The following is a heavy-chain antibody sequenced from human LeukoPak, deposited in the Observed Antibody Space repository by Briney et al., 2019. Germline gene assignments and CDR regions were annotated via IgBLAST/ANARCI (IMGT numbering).Heavy chain of an antibody. CDR3: ARGYCTNGVCYPPTY. CDR1: GYTFTSYD. J-gene: IGHJ4*02. CDR2: MNPNSGNT. D-gene: IGHD2-8*01. V-gene: IGHV1-8*01. Sequence: ASVKVSCKASGYTFTSYDINWVRQAPGQGLEWMGWMNPNSGNTGYAQKFQGRVTMTKNTSISTAYMELSSLRSEDTAVYYCARGYCTNGVCYPPTYGGQGTRVTVSS.